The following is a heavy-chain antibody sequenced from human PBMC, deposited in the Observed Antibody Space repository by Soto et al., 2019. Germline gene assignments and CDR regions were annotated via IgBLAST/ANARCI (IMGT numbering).Heavy chain of an antibody. J-gene: IGHJ3*02. V-gene: IGHV4-59*01. CDR3: ARVWGGAFDI. CDR1: GGSISSYY. Sequence: QVPLQESGPGLVKPSETLSLTCTVSGGSISSYYWSWIRQPPGKGLEWIGYIYYSGSTNYNPPLKSRVTISVDTSKNQFSLKLSSVTAADTAVYYCARVWGGAFDIWGQGTMVTVSS. CDR2: IYYSGST. D-gene: IGHD3-10*01.